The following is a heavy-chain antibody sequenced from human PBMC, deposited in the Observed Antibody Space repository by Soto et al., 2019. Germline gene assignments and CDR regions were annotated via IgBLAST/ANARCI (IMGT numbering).Heavy chain of an antibody. CDR2: MYYDGSDE. CDR1: GFTFSSYG. CDR3: AKDYSSTSYGINS. J-gene: IGHJ4*02. D-gene: IGHD5-18*01. Sequence: ESGGGVVQPGRSLRLSCAASGFTFSSYGMHWVRQAPGKGLEWVAVMYYDGSDEYYADSVKGRFTISRDNSKNTLYLQMNGLRAEDTAIYYCAKDYSSTSYGINSWGQGTLVSVSS. V-gene: IGHV3-33*06.